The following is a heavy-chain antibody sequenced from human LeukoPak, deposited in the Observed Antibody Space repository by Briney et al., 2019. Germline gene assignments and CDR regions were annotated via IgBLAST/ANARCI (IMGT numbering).Heavy chain of an antibody. J-gene: IGHJ3*02. V-gene: IGHV4-34*01. CDR3: ARHRRFRAYLYSSSWYGDAFDI. Sequence: SETLSLTCAVYGGSFSGYYWSWIRQPPGKGLEWIGEINHSGSTNYNPSLKSRVTISVDTSKNQFSLKLSSVTAADTAVYYCARHRRFRAYLYSSSWYGDAFDIWGQGTMVTVSS. D-gene: IGHD6-13*01. CDR1: GGSFSGYY. CDR2: INHSGST.